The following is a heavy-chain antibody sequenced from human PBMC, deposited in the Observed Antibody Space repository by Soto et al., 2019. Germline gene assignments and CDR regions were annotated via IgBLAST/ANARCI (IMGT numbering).Heavy chain of an antibody. CDR3: AKDRMGAGVRGYFDY. CDR1: GFTFSSYG. V-gene: IGHV3-30*18. D-gene: IGHD3-10*01. CDR2: IIYDGSTK. Sequence: QVQLVESGGGVVQPGRSLRLSCAASGFTFSSYGMHWVRQAPGKGLEWVAVIIYDGSTKYYADSVKGRFTISRDNSKSTLYLQMNILRAEDTAVYYCAKDRMGAGVRGYFDYWGQATLVTVSS. J-gene: IGHJ4*02.